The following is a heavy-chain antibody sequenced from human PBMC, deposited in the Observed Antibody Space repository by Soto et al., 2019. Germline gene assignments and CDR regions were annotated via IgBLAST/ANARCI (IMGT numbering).Heavy chain of an antibody. J-gene: IGHJ4*01. V-gene: IGHV3-33*01. Sequence: WGSLRLSCAASGFTFSKYGMHWVRQAPGKGLEWVALIWNDGIRNAYVDSVKGRFTISRDNSKHTLDLQLNNLRDEDTAVYYFASDDNKVTDGLANLGPGALVAVSS. CDR1: GFTFSKYG. D-gene: IGHD1-20*01. CDR2: IWNDGIRN. CDR3: ASDDNKVTDGLAN.